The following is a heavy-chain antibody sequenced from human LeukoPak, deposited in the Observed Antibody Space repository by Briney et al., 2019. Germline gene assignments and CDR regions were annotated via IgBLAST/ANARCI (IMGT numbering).Heavy chain of an antibody. Sequence: GGSLRLSCAASGFTFSDYYMSWIRQAPGKGLEWVSYISSSGSTIYYADSVKGRFTISRDNAKNSLYLQMNSLRAEDTAVYYCASATTIAVPDYWGQGTLVTVSS. CDR3: ASATTIAVPDY. CDR2: ISSSGSTI. D-gene: IGHD6-19*01. J-gene: IGHJ4*02. V-gene: IGHV3-11*01. CDR1: GFTFSDYY.